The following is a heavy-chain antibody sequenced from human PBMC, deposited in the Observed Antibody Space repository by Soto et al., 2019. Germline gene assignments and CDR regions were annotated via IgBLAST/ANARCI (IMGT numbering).Heavy chain of an antibody. CDR2: ISSSSSYI. CDR1: GFTFSSYS. CDR3: ARDHTLGYSYGQDY. Sequence: GGSLRLSCAASGFTFSSYSMNWVRQAPGKGLEWVSSISSSSSYIYYADSVKGRFTISRDNAKNSLYLQMNSLRAEDTAVYYCARDHTLGYSYGQDYWGQGTLVTVSS. J-gene: IGHJ4*02. V-gene: IGHV3-21*01. D-gene: IGHD5-18*01.